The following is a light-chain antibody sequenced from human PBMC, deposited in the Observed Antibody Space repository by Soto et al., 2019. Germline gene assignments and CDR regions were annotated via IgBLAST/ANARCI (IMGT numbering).Light chain of an antibody. J-gene: IGKJ1*01. CDR2: GAS. CDR1: QSVATN. Sequence: EIVMTQSPATLSVSPGERVILSCRASQSVATNLARYQQRPGQAPRLLIYGASKRAIGLPARFSGSGSGTEFTLTITSLQSEDFAVYYCQQYNKWPQTFGQGTKVDIK. V-gene: IGKV3-15*01. CDR3: QQYNKWPQT.